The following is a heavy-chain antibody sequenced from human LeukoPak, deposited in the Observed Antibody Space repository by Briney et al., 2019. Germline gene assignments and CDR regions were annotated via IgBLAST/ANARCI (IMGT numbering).Heavy chain of an antibody. CDR1: GFMLRSYW. V-gene: IGHV3-7*01. Sequence: PGGSLSLSCEVSGFMLRSYWMDWVRQAPGRGLEWVANIDQEGSEKYFVDSVKGRFTISRDNAKNSLYLQMNSLRAEDTAVYYCSRALEVWGKGTTVTVSS. CDR2: IDQEGSEK. CDR3: SRALEV. J-gene: IGHJ6*04.